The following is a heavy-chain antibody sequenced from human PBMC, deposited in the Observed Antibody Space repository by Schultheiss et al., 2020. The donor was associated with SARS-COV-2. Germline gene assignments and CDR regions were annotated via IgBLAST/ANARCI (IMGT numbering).Heavy chain of an antibody. CDR3: ARDVTGTTLYFDY. D-gene: IGHD1-20*01. Sequence: ASVKVSCKASGFTFTSSAMQWVRQARGQRLEWMGWISAYNGNTNYAQKLQGRVTMTTDTSTSTAYMELRSLRSDDTAVYYCARDVTGTTLYFDYWGQGTLVTVSS. CDR1: GFTFTSSA. CDR2: ISAYNGNT. V-gene: IGHV1-18*01. J-gene: IGHJ4*02.